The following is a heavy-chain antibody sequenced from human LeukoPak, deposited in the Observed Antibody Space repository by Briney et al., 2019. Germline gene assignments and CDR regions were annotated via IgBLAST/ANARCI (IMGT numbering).Heavy chain of an antibody. CDR3: AREKGAARAFDY. CDR2: INPSVGIT. Sequence: ASARASCKPSRYALTAVFITTGPEAPSQGAKCLGIINPSVGITTSTQECQARVTMPRDTSPRTIYMHLSSLSSEDTAVYYCAREKGAARAFDYWGQGTLVTVSS. J-gene: IGHJ4*02. CDR1: RYALTAVF. V-gene: IGHV1-46*03. D-gene: IGHD6-6*01.